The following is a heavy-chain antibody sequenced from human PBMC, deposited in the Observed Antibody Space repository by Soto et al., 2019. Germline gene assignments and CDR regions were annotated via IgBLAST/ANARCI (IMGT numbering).Heavy chain of an antibody. CDR1: GYTFTSYD. J-gene: IGHJ4*02. Sequence: QVQLVQSGAEVKKPGASVKVSCKASGYTFTSYDINWVRQATGQGLAWMGWMNPHSGNTGYAQKVQGRVTMTRNTSISTAYMELSSLRSEDTAVYYCARGRRGYSGYDFSDCDYWGQGTLVTVSS. CDR2: MNPHSGNT. V-gene: IGHV1-8*01. CDR3: ARGRRGYSGYDFSDCDY. D-gene: IGHD5-12*01.